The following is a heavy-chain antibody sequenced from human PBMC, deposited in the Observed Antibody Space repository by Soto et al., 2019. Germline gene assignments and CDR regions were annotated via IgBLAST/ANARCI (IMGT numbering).Heavy chain of an antibody. CDR3: AHNNYYGSGSVY. CDR2: IYWDNDK. J-gene: IGHJ4*02. Sequence: SGPTLGTHTDPHADLRLLWILTQHSWSGCGLDPSAPRKGLEWLALIYWDNDKRYSPSLKSRLTITKDTPKNHVVLMMTDMDPVDTATYYCAHNNYYGSGSVYWGQGTPVTVSS. D-gene: IGHD3-10*01. CDR1: ILTQHSWSG. V-gene: IGHV2-5*02.